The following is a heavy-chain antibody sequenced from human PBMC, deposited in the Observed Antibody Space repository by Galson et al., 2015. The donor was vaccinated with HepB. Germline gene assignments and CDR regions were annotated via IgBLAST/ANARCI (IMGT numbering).Heavy chain of an antibody. V-gene: IGHV1-18*01. CDR3: ARMGEATGFSAS. CDR2: ISAYNGNT. CDR1: GYTFISYG. J-gene: IGHJ5*02. D-gene: IGHD1-1*01. Sequence: QSGAEVKKPGESLKISCKASGYTFISYGVSWVRQAPGQRLEWMGWISAYNGNTNYPQKFQGRVTMTTDTSTRTSYMEVRTLRSDDTAVYYCARMGEATGFSASWGQGTLVTVSS.